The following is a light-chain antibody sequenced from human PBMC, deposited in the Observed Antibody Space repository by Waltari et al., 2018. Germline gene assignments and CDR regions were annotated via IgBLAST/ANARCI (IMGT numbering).Light chain of an antibody. CDR1: QTLVHSDGNTY. CDR2: KVS. CDR3: MQRTQWPGT. V-gene: IGKV2-30*02. J-gene: IGKJ1*01. Sequence: DVVMTQSPLSLPVTLGQPASISCRSSQTLVHSDGNTYLNWFQQRPGQSPRRLIYKVSIRDSGVPDRVSGSGSGTDFTLKISRVEAEDVGVYYCMQRTQWPGTFGQGTKVEF.